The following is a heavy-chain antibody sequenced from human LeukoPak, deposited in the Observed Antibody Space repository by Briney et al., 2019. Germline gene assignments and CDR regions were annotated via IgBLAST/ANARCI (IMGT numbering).Heavy chain of an antibody. V-gene: IGHV4-4*09. CDR1: GGSISSSY. D-gene: IGHD2-21*02. CDR3: ARLVVTSSANWFDP. J-gene: IGHJ5*02. CDR2: IHTSGNI. Sequence: SETLSLTCTVSGGSISSSYWSWIRQPPGKGLEWIGYIHTSGNINYNPSLNSRVTMSMDTSKSQFSLKLSSVPAADTAVYYCARLVVTSSANWFDPWGQGTLALVSS.